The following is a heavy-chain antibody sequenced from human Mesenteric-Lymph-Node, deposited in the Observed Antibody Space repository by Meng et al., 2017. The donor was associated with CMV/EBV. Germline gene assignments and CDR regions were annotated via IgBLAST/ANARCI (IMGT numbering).Heavy chain of an antibody. D-gene: IGHD6-13*01. CDR3: AKVEAYSRSSEQIYSYYGMDV. J-gene: IGHJ6*02. Sequence: GESLKISCVASGFSFSSYGMNWVRQAPGKGLEWVSSISSSSSYINYADSVKGRFTISRDNAKSSLNLQMNSLRAEDTAVYYCAKVEAYSRSSEQIYSYYGMDVWGQGTTVTVSS. CDR2: ISSSSSYI. CDR1: GFSFSSYG. V-gene: IGHV3-21*04.